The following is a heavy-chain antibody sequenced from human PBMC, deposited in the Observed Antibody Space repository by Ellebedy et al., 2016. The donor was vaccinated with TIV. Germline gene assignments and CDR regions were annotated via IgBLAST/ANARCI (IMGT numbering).Heavy chain of an antibody. Sequence: GESLKISCAASEFAFDDDWMSWVRQAPGKGLEWVANINTDGSEEYYMDSVKGRFTISRDNTENSLFLEMSSLRAEDTAIYYCVRGGARSSWYWRLWGQGTLVTVSS. CDR2: INTDGSEE. CDR3: VRGGARSSWYWRL. CDR1: EFAFDDDW. J-gene: IGHJ4*02. V-gene: IGHV3-7*03. D-gene: IGHD2-8*02.